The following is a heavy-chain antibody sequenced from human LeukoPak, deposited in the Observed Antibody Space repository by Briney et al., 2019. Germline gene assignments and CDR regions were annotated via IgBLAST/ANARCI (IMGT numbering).Heavy chain of an antibody. D-gene: IGHD1-14*01. CDR3: ARFRSDRYYFDY. Sequence: ASVKVSCKASGYTFTGYYMHWVRQAAGQGLEWMGWINPNSGGTNYAQKFQGRVTMTRDTSISTAYMELSRLRSDDTAVYYCARFRSDRYYFDYWGQGTLVTVSS. CDR2: INPNSGGT. V-gene: IGHV1-2*02. CDR1: GYTFTGYY. J-gene: IGHJ4*02.